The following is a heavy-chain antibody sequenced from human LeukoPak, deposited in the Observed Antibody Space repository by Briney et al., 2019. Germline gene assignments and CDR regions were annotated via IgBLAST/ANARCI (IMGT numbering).Heavy chain of an antibody. CDR2: ISSSSSYT. D-gene: IGHD5-12*01. V-gene: IGHV3-11*06. Sequence: GGSLRLSCAASGFTVSSNYMNWVRQAPGKGLEWVSFISSSSSYTKYADSVKGRFTISRDNAKNSLHLQMNSLRAEDTAVYYCARDYPTTKGPWGQGTLVAVSS. CDR3: ARDYPTTKGP. J-gene: IGHJ4*02. CDR1: GFTVSSNY.